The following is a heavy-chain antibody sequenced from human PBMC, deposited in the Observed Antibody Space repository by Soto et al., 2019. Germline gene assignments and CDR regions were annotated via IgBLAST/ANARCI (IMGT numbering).Heavy chain of an antibody. CDR2: INAGNGNT. CDR1: GYTFTSYA. J-gene: IGHJ4*02. Sequence: ASVKVSCKASGYTFTSYAMHWVRQAPGQILEWMGWINAGNGNTKYSQKFQGRITITRDTSASTGYMELTSLRSEDTAVYYCARDPFTLLRGVIPYLDYWGQGTLVTVSS. CDR3: ARDPFTLLRGVIPYLDY. V-gene: IGHV1-3*01. D-gene: IGHD3-10*01.